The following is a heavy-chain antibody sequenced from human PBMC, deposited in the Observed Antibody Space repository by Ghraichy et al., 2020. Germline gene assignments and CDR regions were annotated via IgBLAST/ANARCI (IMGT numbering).Heavy chain of an antibody. Sequence: GGSLRLSCAASGFTFNNYAMSWVRQAPGKGLEWVSGVGVNGLDTHYGDPVRGRFIISKDNSKNTLYLQMNSLRVDDTAVYYCAKESGYCTGGDCYANHQFYYGMDVWGQGTTVTVSS. CDR1: GFTFNNYA. D-gene: IGHD2-8*02. CDR3: AKESGYCTGGDCYANHQFYYGMDV. CDR2: VGVNGLDT. J-gene: IGHJ6*02. V-gene: IGHV3-23*01.